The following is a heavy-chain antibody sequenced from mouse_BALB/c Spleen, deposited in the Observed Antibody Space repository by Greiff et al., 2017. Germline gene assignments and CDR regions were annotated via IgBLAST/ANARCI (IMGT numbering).Heavy chain of an antibody. CDR1: GFSLTSYG. Sequence: VKLEESGPGLVAPSQSLSITCTVSGFSLTSYGVHWVRQPPGKGLEWLGVIWAGGSTNYNSALMSRLSISKDNSKSQVFLKMNSLQTDDTAMYYCARGGRYDHYYAMDYWGQGTSVTVSS. CDR2: IWAGGST. J-gene: IGHJ4*01. D-gene: IGHD2-14*01. CDR3: ARGGRYDHYYAMDY. V-gene: IGHV2-9*02.